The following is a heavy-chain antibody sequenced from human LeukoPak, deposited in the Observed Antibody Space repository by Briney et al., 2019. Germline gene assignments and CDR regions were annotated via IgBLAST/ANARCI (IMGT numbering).Heavy chain of an antibody. J-gene: IGHJ4*02. CDR2: IYGGGST. CDR1: GFTVSSNY. CDR3: ARLFGEVTIYDY. Sequence: PGGSLRLSCAASGFTVSSNYMSWVRQAPGQGLEWVSVIYGGGSTYYADSVKGRFTISRDISKNTVYLQMNSLRAEDTAIYYCARLFGEVTIYDYWGQGTLVTVSS. D-gene: IGHD3-10*01. V-gene: IGHV3-53*01.